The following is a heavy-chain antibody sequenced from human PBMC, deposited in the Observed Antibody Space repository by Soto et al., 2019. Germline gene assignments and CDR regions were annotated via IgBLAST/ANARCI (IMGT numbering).Heavy chain of an antibody. CDR3: VSECGYGGLVAVDGEGYFEY. Sequence: HSWPVDFTGTLRGRPILSCYSSLTRQHSAKVLGWIGYIYYSGSTNYNPSLKSRVTISVDTCKDQFSLKMSSVDAGGTAVYYCVSECGYGGLVAVDGEGYFEYGGQGTRVTAPQ. D-gene: IGHD5-12*01. V-gene: IGHV4-59*01. CDR2: IYYSGST. J-gene: IGHJ4*02. CDR1: GRPILSCY.